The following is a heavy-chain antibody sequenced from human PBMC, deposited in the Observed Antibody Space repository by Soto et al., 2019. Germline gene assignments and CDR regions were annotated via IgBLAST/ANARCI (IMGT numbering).Heavy chain of an antibody. Sequence: GGSLRLSCAASGFTFSSYAMHWVRQAPGKGLEWVAVISYDGSNKYYADSVKGRFTISRDNSKNTLYLQMNSLRAEDTAVYYCAKDQYYYGSGSHFYYYYYGMDVWGQGTTVTVSS. V-gene: IGHV3-30*04. CDR1: GFTFSSYA. CDR3: AKDQYYYGSGSHFYYYYYGMDV. D-gene: IGHD3-10*01. CDR2: ISYDGSNK. J-gene: IGHJ6*02.